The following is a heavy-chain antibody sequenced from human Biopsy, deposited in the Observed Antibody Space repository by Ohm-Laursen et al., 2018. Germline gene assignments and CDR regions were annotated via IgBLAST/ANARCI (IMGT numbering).Heavy chain of an antibody. CDR1: GGTPSSFG. CDR2: INSMFGTT. Sequence: GSSVKVSCKASGGTPSSFGISWVRQAPGQGLEWMGEINSMFGTTNYAQTFQGRVTITADESTSTAYMEVSSLRSEDTAVYYCAKRGVERGRPLAYWGQGTLVTVSS. CDR3: AKRGVERGRPLAY. J-gene: IGHJ4*02. D-gene: IGHD1-1*01. V-gene: IGHV1-69*01.